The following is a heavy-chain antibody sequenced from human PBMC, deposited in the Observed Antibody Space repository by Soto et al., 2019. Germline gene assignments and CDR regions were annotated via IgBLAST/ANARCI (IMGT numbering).Heavy chain of an antibody. CDR2: IYYTGST. J-gene: IGHJ6*02. Sequence: SELLSPASTFSGGSISSSSYYSGWIRQPPGEGLEWIGSIYYTGSTYYNPSLKSRVTIYVDKSKNQFSLKMSSVTAADTAVYYCARPRLHKPDYDFWSGYLYGMDVWGQGTTVT. CDR3: ARPRLHKPDYDFWSGYLYGMDV. D-gene: IGHD3-3*01. V-gene: IGHV4-39*01. CDR1: GGSISSSSYY.